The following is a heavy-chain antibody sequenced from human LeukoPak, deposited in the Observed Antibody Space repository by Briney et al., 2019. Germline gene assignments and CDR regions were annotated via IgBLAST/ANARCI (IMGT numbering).Heavy chain of an antibody. CDR3: ARGSMTTVTYFDY. D-gene: IGHD4-17*01. V-gene: IGHV4-4*02. CDR2: IYHSGST. CDR1: GDSINSSNW. J-gene: IGHJ4*02. Sequence: SGTLSLTCAVSGDSINSSNWWSWVRQPPTQGLEWIGEIYHSGSTNYNPSLKSRVTISVDKSKNQFSLKLSSVTAADTAVYYCARGSMTTVTYFDYWGQGTLVTVSS.